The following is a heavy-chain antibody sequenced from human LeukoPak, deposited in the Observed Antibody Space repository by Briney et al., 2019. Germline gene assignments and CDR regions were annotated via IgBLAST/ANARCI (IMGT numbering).Heavy chain of an antibody. V-gene: IGHV4-59*01. CDR2: IYHSGTT. Sequence: SETLSLTCTVSNGSISTYYWSWIRQPLGKGLEWIGHIYHSGTTIYNPTLKSRVTMSVDTSKNQFSLHLTSVTAADTAVYFCARDSFGSGWYALWGRATLVSVSP. J-gene: IGHJ2*01. D-gene: IGHD6-19*01. CDR1: NGSISTYY. CDR3: ARDSFGSGWYAL.